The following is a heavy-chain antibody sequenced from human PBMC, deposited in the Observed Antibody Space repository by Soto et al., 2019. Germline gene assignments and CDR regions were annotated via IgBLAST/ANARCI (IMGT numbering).Heavy chain of an antibody. CDR2: INAGNGNT. V-gene: IGHV1-3*01. CDR1: GYTFTSYA. D-gene: IGHD3-22*01. J-gene: IGHJ4*02. Sequence: QVQLVQSGAEVKKPGASVKVSCKASGYTFTSYAMHWVRQAPGQRLEWMGWINAGNGNTKYSQKFQGRVTITRDTSASTAYMELSSLRSEDTAVYYCERGGDSSGYSDYWGQGTLVTVSS. CDR3: ERGGDSSGYSDY.